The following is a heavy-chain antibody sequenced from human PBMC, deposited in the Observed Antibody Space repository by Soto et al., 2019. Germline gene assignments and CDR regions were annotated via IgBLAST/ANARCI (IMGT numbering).Heavy chain of an antibody. Sequence: EVQLLESGGGLVQPGESLRLSCAASGFTFSSYAMSWVRQAPGKGLEWVSVISGSDDSTYYADSVKGRFTISRDNSKNPLYLKMNRLRAGDTALYYCAKRSSSPTFDYWGQGTLVTVPS. CDR2: ISGSDDST. V-gene: IGHV3-23*01. CDR1: GFTFSSYA. CDR3: AKRSSSPTFDY. J-gene: IGHJ4*02. D-gene: IGHD6-6*01.